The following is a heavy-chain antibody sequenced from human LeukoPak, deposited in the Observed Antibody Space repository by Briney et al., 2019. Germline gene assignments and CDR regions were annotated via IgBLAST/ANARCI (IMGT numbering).Heavy chain of an antibody. CDR3: ARDFRLSVVTLYYFDY. D-gene: IGHD4-23*01. J-gene: IGHJ4*02. V-gene: IGHV3-30-3*01. CDR2: ISYDGSNK. CDR1: GFTFSSYA. Sequence: GGSLRLSCAASGFTFSSYAMHWVRQAPGKGLEWVAVISYDGSNKYYADSVKGRFTISRDNSKNTLYLQMNSLRAEDTAVYYCARDFRLSVVTLYYFDYWGQGTLVTVSS.